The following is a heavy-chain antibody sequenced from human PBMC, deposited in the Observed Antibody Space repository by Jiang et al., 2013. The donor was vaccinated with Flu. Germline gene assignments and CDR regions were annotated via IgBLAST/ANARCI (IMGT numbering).Heavy chain of an antibody. D-gene: IGHD3-10*02. CDR3: ARLDYVQRHYYGMDV. CDR2: INHSGST. Sequence: LLKPSETLSLTCAVYGGSFSGYYWSWIRQPPGKGLEWIGEINHSGSTNYNPSLKSRVTISVDTSKNQFSLKLSSVTAADTAVYYCARLDYVQRHYYGMDVWGQGTTVTVSS. V-gene: IGHV4-34*01. J-gene: IGHJ6*02. CDR1: GGSFSGYY.